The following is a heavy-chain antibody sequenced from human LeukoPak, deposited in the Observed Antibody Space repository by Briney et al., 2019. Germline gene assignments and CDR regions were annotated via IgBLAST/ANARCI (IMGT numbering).Heavy chain of an antibody. CDR2: IYTSGST. V-gene: IGHV4-4*07. Sequence: SETLSLTCTVSGGSISSYYWSWIRQPAGKGLEWIGRIYTSGSTNYNPSLKSRVTMSVDTSKNQFSLKLSSVTAADTAVYYCAREYRRGAARFMDVWGKGTTVTVSS. CDR3: AREYRRGAARFMDV. J-gene: IGHJ6*03. D-gene: IGHD6-6*01. CDR1: GGSISSYY.